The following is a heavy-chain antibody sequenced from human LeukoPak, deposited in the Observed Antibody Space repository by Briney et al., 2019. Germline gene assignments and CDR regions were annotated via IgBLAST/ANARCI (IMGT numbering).Heavy chain of an antibody. V-gene: IGHV3-11*01. CDR1: GFTFSDYY. J-gene: IGHJ4*02. CDR2: ISSSGTTI. CDR3: AKGHTFTAP. Sequence: PGGSLRLSCAASGFTFSDYYMSWIRQAPGKGLEWVSYISSSGTTINYADSVEDRFTISRDNAKNSLYLQMNSLRAEDTAVYYCAKGHTFTAPWGQGTLVTVSS. D-gene: IGHD2/OR15-2a*01.